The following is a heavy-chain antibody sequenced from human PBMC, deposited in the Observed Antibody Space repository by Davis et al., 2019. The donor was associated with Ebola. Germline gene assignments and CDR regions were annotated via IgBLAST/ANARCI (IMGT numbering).Heavy chain of an antibody. CDR1: VITFSSYA. J-gene: IGHJ4*02. D-gene: IGHD3-22*01. V-gene: IGHV3-53*04. CDR2: IYSGGST. Sequence: GGSLRLSCADSVITFSSYAMTWVRQAPGKGLEWVSVIYSGGSTYYADSVKGRFTISRHNSKNTLYLQMNSLRSEDTAVYYCAKGTTMTYWGQGTLVTVSS. CDR3: AKGTTMTY.